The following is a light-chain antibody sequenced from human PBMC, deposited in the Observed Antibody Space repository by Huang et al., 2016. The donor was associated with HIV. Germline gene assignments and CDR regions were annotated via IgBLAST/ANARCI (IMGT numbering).Light chain of an antibody. CDR2: DAS. J-gene: IGKJ4*01. CDR3: QQRGNWPPVT. CDR1: QSITNY. V-gene: IGKV3-11*01. Sequence: EVVLTQSPATLSLSPGERATLSCRASQSITNYLAWYQQKPGQPPRHLIYDASNRATGVPARFSGSVSWTDFTLTISILEPEDFAVYYYQQRGNWPPVTFGGGTKMEIK.